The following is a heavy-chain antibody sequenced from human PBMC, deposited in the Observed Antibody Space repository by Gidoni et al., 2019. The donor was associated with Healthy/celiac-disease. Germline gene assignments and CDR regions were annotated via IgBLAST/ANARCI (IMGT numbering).Heavy chain of an antibody. CDR3: ARVSGSSWYRILYYFDY. Sequence: QVQLVASGGGLVKPGGSLRLSCAASGFTFSDYYMSWIRQAPGKGLAWVSYISSSSSYTNYADSVKGRFTISRDNAKNSLYLQMNSLRAEDTAVYYCARVSGSSWYRILYYFDYWGQGTLVTVSS. V-gene: IGHV3-11*05. CDR1: GFTFSDYY. CDR2: ISSSSSYT. D-gene: IGHD6-13*01. J-gene: IGHJ4*02.